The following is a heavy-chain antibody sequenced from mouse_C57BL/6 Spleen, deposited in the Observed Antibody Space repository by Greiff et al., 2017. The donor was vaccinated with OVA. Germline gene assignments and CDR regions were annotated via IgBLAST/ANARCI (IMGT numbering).Heavy chain of an antibody. CDR3: ARAIYYDYDVGFDY. CDR1: GYTFTSYW. Sequence: QVQLQQPGAELVRPGSSVKLSCKASGYTFTSYWMHWVKQRPIQGLEWIGNIDPSDSETHYNQKFKDKATLTVDKSSSTAYMQLSSLTSEDSAVYYCARAIYYDYDVGFDYWGQGTTLTVSS. J-gene: IGHJ2*01. V-gene: IGHV1-52*01. CDR2: IDPSDSET. D-gene: IGHD2-4*01.